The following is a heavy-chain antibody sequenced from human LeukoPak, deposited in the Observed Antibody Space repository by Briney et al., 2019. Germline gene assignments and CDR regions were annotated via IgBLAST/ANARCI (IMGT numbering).Heavy chain of an antibody. CDR2: IYSGGST. D-gene: IGHD1-7*01. CDR1: GFTVSSNY. CDR3: ARGRTGTTPAYFDY. Sequence: PGRSLRLSCAASGFTVSSNYMSWVRQAPGKGLEWVSVIYSGGSTYYADSVKGRFTISRDNSKNTLYLQMNSLRAEDTAVYYCARGRTGTTPAYFDYWGQGTLVTVSS. V-gene: IGHV3-66*02. J-gene: IGHJ4*02.